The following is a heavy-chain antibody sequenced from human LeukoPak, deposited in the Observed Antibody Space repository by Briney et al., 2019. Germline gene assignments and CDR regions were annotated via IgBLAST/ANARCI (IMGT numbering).Heavy chain of an antibody. V-gene: IGHV3-15*01. CDR1: GFTFSTYW. J-gene: IGHJ4*02. CDR2: IKSRGDGGTV. Sequence: GGSLRLSCAASGFTFSTYWMTWVRQAPGKGLEWVGRIKSRGDGGTVEYAAPVKDRFSISRDDSRNMLYLQMSSLKTEDTAVYYCTTDAGYSSKWYKDWGQGTLVTVAS. D-gene: IGHD1-20*01. CDR3: TTDAGYSSKWYKD.